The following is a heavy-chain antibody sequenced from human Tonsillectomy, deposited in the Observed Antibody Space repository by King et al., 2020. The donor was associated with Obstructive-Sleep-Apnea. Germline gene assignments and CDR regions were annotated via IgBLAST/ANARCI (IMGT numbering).Heavy chain of an antibody. V-gene: IGHV4-39*07. D-gene: IGHD2-21*01. CDR3: ARDLLGGNYFDY. Sequence: QLQESGPGLVKPSETLSLTCTVSGGSISSSSYYWGWIRQPPGKGLEWIGSIFYSGSTYYNPSLKSRVTISVGTSKNQFSLKLSSVTAADTAVYYCARDLLGGNYFDYWGQGTLVTVSS. J-gene: IGHJ4*02. CDR1: GGSISSSSYY. CDR2: IFYSGST.